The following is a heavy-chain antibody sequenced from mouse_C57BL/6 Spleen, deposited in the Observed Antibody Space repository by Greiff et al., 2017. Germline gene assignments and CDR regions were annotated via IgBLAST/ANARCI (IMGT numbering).Heavy chain of an antibody. CDR3: AREGFAY. CDR1: GYSITSGYY. J-gene: IGHJ3*01. CDR2: ISYDGSN. V-gene: IGHV3-6*01. Sequence: EESGPGLVKPSQSLSLTCSVTGYSITSGYYWNWIRQFPGNKLEWMGYISYDGSNNYNPSLKNRISITRDTSKNQFFLKLNSVTTEDTATYYCAREGFAYWGQGTLVTVSA.